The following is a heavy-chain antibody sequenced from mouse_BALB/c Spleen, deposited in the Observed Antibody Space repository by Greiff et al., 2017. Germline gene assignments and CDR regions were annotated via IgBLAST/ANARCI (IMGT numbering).Heavy chain of an antibody. J-gene: IGHJ4*01. CDR2: ISSGGSYT. Sequence: DVQLVESGGGLVKPGGSLKLSCAASGFTFSSYAMSWVRQSPEKRLEWVAEISSGGSYTYYPDTVTGRFTISRDNAKNTLYLEMSSLRSEDTAMYYCARGGLPDYAMDYWGQGTSVTVSS. CDR3: ARGGLPDYAMDY. V-gene: IGHV5-9-4*01. D-gene: IGHD5-5*01. CDR1: GFTFSSYA.